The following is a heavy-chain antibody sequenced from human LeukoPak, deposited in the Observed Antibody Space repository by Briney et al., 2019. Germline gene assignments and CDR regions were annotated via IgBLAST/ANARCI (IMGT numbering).Heavy chain of an antibody. J-gene: IGHJ4*02. CDR3: AKDKYCSSTNCYRFDY. D-gene: IGHD2-2*02. V-gene: IGHV3-9*01. CDR1: GFNFDDYA. Sequence: GGSLRLSCTASGFNFDDYAMHWVRQAPGKGLEWVSGISWDSATIGYADSVKGRFTISGDNVKNSLYLQMNSLRPEDTALYYCAKDKYCSSTNCYRFDYWGQGNLVTVSS. CDR2: ISWDSATI.